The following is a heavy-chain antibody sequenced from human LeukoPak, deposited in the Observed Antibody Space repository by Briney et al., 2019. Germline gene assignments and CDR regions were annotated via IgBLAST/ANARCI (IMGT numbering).Heavy chain of an antibody. CDR1: GFSFSNYW. V-gene: IGHV3-7*01. Sequence: GGSLGLSCAASGFSFSNYWMSWVRQAPGKGLEWVANIDPHGSETQYVGSVKGRFTTSRDNAKNSLYVQMNSLRAEDTAIYYCARIWYFGDNNWRYFDYWGQGTLVTVAS. D-gene: IGHD1-1*01. J-gene: IGHJ4*03. CDR2: IDPHGSET. CDR3: ARIWYFGDNNWRYFDY.